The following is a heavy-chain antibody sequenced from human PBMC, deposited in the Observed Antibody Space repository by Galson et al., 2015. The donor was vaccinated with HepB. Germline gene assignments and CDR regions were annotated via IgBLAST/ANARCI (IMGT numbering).Heavy chain of an antibody. J-gene: IGHJ4*02. Sequence: SLRLSCAASGFTFSSYSMNWVRQAPGKGLEWVSSISSSSSYIYYADSVKGRFTISRDNAKNSLYLQMNSLRAEDTAVYYCARDGLPNGDNFDYWGQGTLVTVSS. D-gene: IGHD2-8*01. CDR3: ARDGLPNGDNFDY. CDR1: GFTFSSYS. V-gene: IGHV3-21*01. CDR2: ISSSSSYI.